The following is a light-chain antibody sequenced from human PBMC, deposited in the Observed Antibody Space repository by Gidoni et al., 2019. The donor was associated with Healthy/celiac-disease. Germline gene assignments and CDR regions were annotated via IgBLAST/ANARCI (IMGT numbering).Light chain of an antibody. CDR3: QQSYSTLT. CDR1: QSISSY. J-gene: IGKJ4*01. V-gene: IGKV1-39*01. CDR2: AAS. Sequence: QMTQSPSSLSASLGDRVTITCRESQSISSYLNWYQQKPGKAPKLLIYAASSLQSGVPSRFSGSGSGTDFTLTISSLQPEDFATYYCQQSYSTLTFGGGTKVEIK.